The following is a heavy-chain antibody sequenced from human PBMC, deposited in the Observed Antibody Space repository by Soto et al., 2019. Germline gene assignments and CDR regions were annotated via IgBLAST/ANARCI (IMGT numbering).Heavy chain of an antibody. V-gene: IGHV5-51*01. D-gene: IGHD2-2*01. J-gene: IGHJ4*02. Sequence: GESLKISCKGSGYSFTSYWIGWVRQMPGKGLEWMGIIYPGDSDTRYSPSFQGQVTISADKSISTAYLQWSSLKASDTAMYYCARFTGGGVVVVPAAILDYWGQGTLVTVSS. CDR2: IYPGDSDT. CDR3: ARFTGGGVVVVPAAILDY. CDR1: GYSFTSYW.